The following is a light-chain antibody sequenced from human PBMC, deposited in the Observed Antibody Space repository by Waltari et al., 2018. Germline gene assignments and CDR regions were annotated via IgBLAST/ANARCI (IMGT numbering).Light chain of an antibody. CDR3: SSYTSSSTYV. CDR2: DVN. V-gene: IGLV2-14*02. Sequence: QSALTQPASVSGSPGQSITISCTGTSSDVGSYTLVSWYQQYPGKAPKLMIYDVNNRPSGVSNRFSGSKSGNTASLTISGLQAEDEADYYCSSYTSSSTYVFGTGTKVTVL. CDR1: SSDVGSYTL. J-gene: IGLJ1*01.